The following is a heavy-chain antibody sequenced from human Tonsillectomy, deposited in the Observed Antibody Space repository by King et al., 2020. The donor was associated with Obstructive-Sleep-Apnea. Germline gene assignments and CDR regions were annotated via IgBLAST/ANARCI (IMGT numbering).Heavy chain of an antibody. CDR1: RGSISSGVYY. CDR2: IYYSGST. Sequence: QLQESGPGLVKPSQTLSLTCTVSRGSISSGVYYWSWIRQHPGKGLEWIGYIYYSGSTYYNPSLKSRLTISVDTSKNLFSLKLSSVTAADTAVYYCARYNSGYDSHPFDYWGQGTLVTVSS. V-gene: IGHV4-31*03. J-gene: IGHJ4*02. D-gene: IGHD5-12*01. CDR3: ARYNSGYDSHPFDY.